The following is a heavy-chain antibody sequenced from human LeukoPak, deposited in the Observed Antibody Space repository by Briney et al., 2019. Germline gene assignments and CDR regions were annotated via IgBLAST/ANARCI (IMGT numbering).Heavy chain of an antibody. J-gene: IGHJ4*02. CDR2: INHSGST. CDR1: GGSFSGYY. V-gene: IGHV4-34*01. D-gene: IGHD3-22*01. CDR3: ARDSGYYSCFDY. Sequence: SETLSLTCAVYGGSFSGYYWSWIRQPPGKGLEWIGEINHSGSTNYNPSLKSRVTISVDTSKNQFSLKLSSVTAADTAVYYCARDSGYYSCFDYWGQGTLVTVSS.